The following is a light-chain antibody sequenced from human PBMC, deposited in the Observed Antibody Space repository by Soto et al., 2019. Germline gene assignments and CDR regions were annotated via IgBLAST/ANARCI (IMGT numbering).Light chain of an antibody. CDR3: MQSLHLPWT. J-gene: IGKJ1*01. Sequence: DIVMTQTPLSLSVTPGQPASISCKSSQSLLNSDGXTYVDWYHQKPGQPPQLLISEVSNRFSGVPDRFSGSGSGTDFTLKISRVETEDVGVYYCMQSLHLPWTFGQGTKVE. V-gene: IGKV2D-29*01. CDR1: QSLLNSDGXTY. CDR2: EVS.